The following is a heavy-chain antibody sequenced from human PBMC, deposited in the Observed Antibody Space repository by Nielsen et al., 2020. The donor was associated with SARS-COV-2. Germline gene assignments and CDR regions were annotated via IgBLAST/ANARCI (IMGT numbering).Heavy chain of an antibody. CDR1: GIIFSSYA. J-gene: IGHJ4*02. CDR2: ISYDGSNK. D-gene: IGHD3-22*01. Sequence: GESLKISCAASGIIFSSYAMHWVRQAPGKGLEWVAVISYDGSNKYYADSVKGRFTISRDNSKNTLYLQMNSLRAEDTAVYYCARSDPNYDSSGYYGLWGQGTLVTVSS. CDR3: ARSDPNYDSSGYYGL. V-gene: IGHV3-30-3*01.